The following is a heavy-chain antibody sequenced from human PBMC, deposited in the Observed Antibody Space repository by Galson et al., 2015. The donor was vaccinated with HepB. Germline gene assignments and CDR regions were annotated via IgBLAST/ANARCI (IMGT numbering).Heavy chain of an antibody. Sequence: SLRLSCAASGFSFRMFAMSWVRQAPGKGLEWVSATTGSGTSTYYTDSVMGRFTISRDNSKNTLYLQMNSLKVEDTAVYYCAGVLLLFPEGGRSYGMDVWGQGTTVVVSS. V-gene: IGHV3-23*01. CDR1: GFSFRMFA. J-gene: IGHJ6*02. D-gene: IGHD3-10*01. CDR3: AGVLLLFPEGGRSYGMDV. CDR2: TTGSGTST.